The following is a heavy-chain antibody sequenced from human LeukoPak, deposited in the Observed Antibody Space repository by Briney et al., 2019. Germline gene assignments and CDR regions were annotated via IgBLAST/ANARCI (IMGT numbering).Heavy chain of an antibody. CDR1: GGTFSSYA. D-gene: IGHD3-22*01. J-gene: IGHJ5*02. CDR3: ARVTYYYDSSGYTNWFDP. CDR2: IIPIFGTA. V-gene: IGHV1-69*13. Sequence: ASVKVSCTASGGTFSSYAISWVRQAPGQGLEWMGGIIPIFGTANYAQKFQGRVTITADESTSTAYMELSSLRSEDTAVYYCARVTYYYDSSGYTNWFDPWGQGTLVTVSS.